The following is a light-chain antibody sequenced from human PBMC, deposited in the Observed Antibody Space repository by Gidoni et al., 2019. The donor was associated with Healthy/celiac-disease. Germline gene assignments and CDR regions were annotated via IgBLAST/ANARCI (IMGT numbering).Light chain of an antibody. CDR2: GDS. CDR1: QSVSSSY. V-gene: IGKV3-20*01. CDR3: QQYGSSPRT. J-gene: IGKJ4*01. Sequence: EIVLSQSPGNLSLSQGERATLSCRASQSVSSSYLAWYQQKPGQAPRLLIYGDSSRATVIPDRFSGSGSVTDFTLIISRLEPEDFAVYYCQQYGSSPRTFGGGTKVEIK.